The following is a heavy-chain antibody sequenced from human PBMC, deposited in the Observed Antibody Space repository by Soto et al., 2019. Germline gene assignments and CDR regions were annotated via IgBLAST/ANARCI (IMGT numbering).Heavy chain of an antibody. CDR3: ARESEGFCTSTNCSPI. CDR1: GFTFSSYN. CDR2: ISSTSSSI. J-gene: IGHJ3*02. D-gene: IGHD2-2*01. Sequence: VQLVESGGGLVKPGGSLRLSCAASGFTFSSYNMNWVRQAPGKGLEWVSSISSTSSSIYYADSVKGRFTVSRDNAKNSLFLQMNSLRAEDTAVYYCARESEGFCTSTNCSPIWGLGTMVSVSS. V-gene: IGHV3-21*04.